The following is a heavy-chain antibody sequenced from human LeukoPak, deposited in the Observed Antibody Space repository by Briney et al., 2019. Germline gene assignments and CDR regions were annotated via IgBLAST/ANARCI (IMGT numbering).Heavy chain of an antibody. CDR1: GYTXTSYY. CDR2: ISPSAGST. CDR3: ARGIQIWTQDPPLLGWFDP. V-gene: IGHV1-46*01. J-gene: IGHJ5*02. Sequence: ASVTVSCTASGYTXTSYYIHWVRQAPGQGLEWMGVISPSAGSTGYAQNFQGRVTMTKDTSTSTVYMELSSLRFEDTAVYYCARGIQIWTQDPPLLGWFDPWGQGTLVTVSS. D-gene: IGHD5-18*01.